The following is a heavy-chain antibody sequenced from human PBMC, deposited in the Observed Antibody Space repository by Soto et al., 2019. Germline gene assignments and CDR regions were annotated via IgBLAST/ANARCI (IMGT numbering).Heavy chain of an antibody. CDR1: GYTFTNYG. CDR3: ARDVGHYFDGSGYKIFLDY. V-gene: IGHV1-18*01. CDR2: LGAYNGNP. Sequence: QVQLVQSGAEVKKPGASVKVSCKVSGYTFTNYGISWVRQAPGQGLEGMGWLGAYNGNPNYAQKLRDRVTMTTDTSTSTAYMELRSLRSDDTAVYYCARDVGHYFDGSGYKIFLDYWGQGTLVTISS. D-gene: IGHD3-22*01. J-gene: IGHJ4*02.